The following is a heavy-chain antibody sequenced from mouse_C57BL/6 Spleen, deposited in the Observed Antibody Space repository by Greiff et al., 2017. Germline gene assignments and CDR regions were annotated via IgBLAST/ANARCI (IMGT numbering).Heavy chain of an antibody. D-gene: IGHD2-4*01. V-gene: IGHV1-80*01. CDR3: AREGYYDYDWFAY. J-gene: IGHJ3*01. CDR1: GYAFSSYW. Sequence: QVQLKQSGAELVKPGASVKISCKASGYAFSSYWMNWVKQRPGKGLEWIGQIYPGDGDTNYNGKFKGKATLTADKSSSTAYMQLSSLSSEDSAVYFCAREGYYDYDWFAYWGQGTLVTVSA. CDR2: IYPGDGDT.